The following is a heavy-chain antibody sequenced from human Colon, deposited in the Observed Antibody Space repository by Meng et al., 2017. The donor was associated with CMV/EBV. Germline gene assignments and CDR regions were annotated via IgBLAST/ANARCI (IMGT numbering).Heavy chain of an antibody. CDR3: ARGGGTPIRGVLPFDF. D-gene: IGHD3-10*01. V-gene: IGHV4-34*01. CDR1: VGAFSPYY. Sequence: HGQLPQWGAGLSQPSATLAPPCALDVGAFSPYYWSWIRQSPVKGLEWIAEIDHTGSTNYNPSLKSRVTISIDTSNSHFSLNLTSATAADTAVYYCARGGGTPIRGVLPFDFWGQGTLVTVSS. CDR2: IDHTGST. J-gene: IGHJ4*02.